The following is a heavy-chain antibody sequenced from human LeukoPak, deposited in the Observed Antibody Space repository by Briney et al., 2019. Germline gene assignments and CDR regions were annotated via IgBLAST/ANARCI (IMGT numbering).Heavy chain of an antibody. CDR2: ISSNGGST. CDR3: SRDAEYCSSTSCYKDYYYMDV. J-gene: IGHJ6*03. Sequence: GGSLRLSCAASGFTFSSYAMHWVRQAPGKGLEYVSAISSNGGSTYYANSVKGRFTISRDNSKNTLYLQMGSLRDDDVVGFYCSRDAEYCSSTSCYKDYYYMDVWGKGTTVTVSS. CDR1: GFTFSSYA. V-gene: IGHV3-64*01. D-gene: IGHD2-2*02.